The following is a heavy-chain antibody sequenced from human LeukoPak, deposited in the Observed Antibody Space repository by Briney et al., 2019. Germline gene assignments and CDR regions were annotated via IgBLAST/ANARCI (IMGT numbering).Heavy chain of an antibody. V-gene: IGHV3-48*01. CDR3: VRRFDC. J-gene: IGHJ4*02. CDR1: VFTLSSYD. CDR2: ISSSRNTI. Sequence: GGSLRLSCAASVFTLSSYDMNWVRQAPGKGLEWVSYISSSRNTIYYADSVKGRFTLSRDNDKNSLYLQMDSLRVEDTAIYYCVRRFDCWGQGTLVTVSS.